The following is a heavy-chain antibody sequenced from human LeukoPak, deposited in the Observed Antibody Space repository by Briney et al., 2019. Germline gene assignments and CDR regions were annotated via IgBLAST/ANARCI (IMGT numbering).Heavy chain of an antibody. CDR2: ISNSSSTI. CDR3: SRLRGYSYGYADY. CDR1: GFTVSSNY. Sequence: PGGSLRLSCAASGFTVSSNYMSWVRQAPGKGLEWVSYISNSSSTIDYADSVKGRFTISRDNAKNSLYLQMNSLRAEDTAVYYCSRLRGYSYGYADYWGQGTLVTVSS. J-gene: IGHJ4*02. D-gene: IGHD5-18*01. V-gene: IGHV3-48*04.